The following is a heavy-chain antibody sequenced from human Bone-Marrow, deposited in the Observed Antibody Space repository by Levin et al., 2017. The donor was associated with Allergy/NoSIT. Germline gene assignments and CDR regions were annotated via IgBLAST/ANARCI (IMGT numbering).Heavy chain of an antibody. CDR3: ARLDGYTEPSVFIYGLDV. J-gene: IGHJ6*02. D-gene: IGHD5-18*01. V-gene: IGHV5-51*01. Sequence: KVSCKVFGFGFTTYSIGWVRQMPGKGLEWMGIISPGNSKTLYSPSFEGQVTLSVDKSTSTAYLQWISLKSSDSATYFCARLDGYTEPSVFIYGLDVWGQGTTVIVSS. CDR2: ISPGNSKT. CDR1: GFGFTTYS.